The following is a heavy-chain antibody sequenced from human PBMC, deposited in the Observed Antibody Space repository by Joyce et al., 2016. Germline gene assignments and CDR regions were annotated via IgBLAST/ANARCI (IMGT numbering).Heavy chain of an antibody. J-gene: IGHJ4*02. CDR3: ARGGSGSYYIDY. Sequence: QVQLVQSGAEMKKPGASVKVSCKASGYGFTAYNIHWVRQAPGQGLEWGGWINPNSGGTYISLRLQDSVTLTRDTSINTAYMELSSLRSDDTAVYYCARGGSGSYYIDYWGQGTLVTVSS. D-gene: IGHD1-26*01. V-gene: IGHV1-2*02. CDR2: INPNSGGT. CDR1: GYGFTAYN.